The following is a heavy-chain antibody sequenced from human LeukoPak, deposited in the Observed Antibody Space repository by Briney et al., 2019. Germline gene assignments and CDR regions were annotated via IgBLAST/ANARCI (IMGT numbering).Heavy chain of an antibody. CDR2: INPNSGGT. D-gene: IGHD5-24*01. Sequence: ASVKVSCKASGYTFTGYYMHWVRQAPGQGLEWMGWINPNSGGTSYAQKFQGRVTMTRDTSTSTVYMELSSLRSEDTAVYYCARGTGLDGYPYWGQGTLVTVSS. CDR3: ARGTGLDGYPY. V-gene: IGHV1-2*02. CDR1: GYTFTGYY. J-gene: IGHJ4*02.